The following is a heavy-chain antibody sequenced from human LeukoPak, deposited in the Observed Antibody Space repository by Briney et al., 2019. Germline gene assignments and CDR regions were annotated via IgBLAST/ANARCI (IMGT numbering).Heavy chain of an antibody. CDR3: ARRYSSSWFDP. CDR1: GYTFTSYG. CDR2: IDPSDSYT. J-gene: IGHJ5*02. V-gene: IGHV5-10-1*01. D-gene: IGHD6-13*01. Sequence: KVSCKASGYTFTSYGISWVRQMPGKGLEWMGRIDPSDSYTNYSPSFQGHVTISADKSISTAYLQWSSLKASDTAMYYCARRYSSSWFDPWGQGTLVTVSS.